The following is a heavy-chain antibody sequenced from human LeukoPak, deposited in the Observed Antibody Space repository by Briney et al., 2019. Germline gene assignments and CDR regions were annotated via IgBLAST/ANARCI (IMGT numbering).Heavy chain of an antibody. V-gene: IGHV4-39*07. Sequence: SETLSLTCTASGGSISSSTYYWDWIRQPPGKGLEWIGSIYYSGSTYYNPSLKSRVTISVDTSKNQFSLKLSSVTAADTAVYYCARVMDSYGPENAFDIWGQGTMVTVSS. CDR1: GGSISSSTYY. CDR2: IYYSGST. J-gene: IGHJ3*02. CDR3: ARVMDSYGPENAFDI. D-gene: IGHD5-18*01.